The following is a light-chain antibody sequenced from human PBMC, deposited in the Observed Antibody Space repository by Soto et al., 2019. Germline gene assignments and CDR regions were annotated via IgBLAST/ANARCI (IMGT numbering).Light chain of an antibody. CDR3: QQCNTWPLT. J-gene: IGKJ1*01. V-gene: IGKV3-15*01. CDR2: GAS. Sequence: EIVMTQSPATLSVSPGERATLSCRASQSVSSNLAWYQQKPGQAPRLLIYGASTRATGIPARFSGSGSGTEFTLTISSLQSEDFAVSYCQQCNTWPLTFGQGTRVEIK. CDR1: QSVSSN.